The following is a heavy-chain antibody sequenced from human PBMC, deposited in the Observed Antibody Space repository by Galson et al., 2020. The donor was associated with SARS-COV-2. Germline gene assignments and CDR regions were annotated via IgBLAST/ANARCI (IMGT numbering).Heavy chain of an antibody. Sequence: ETSETLSLTCTVSGGSLSGYHWHWIRQPPGKGLEWIGYMYSSGSTNYNPSLKSRVTISVDTSKNQFSLKLSSVTAADTAVDYCARDLTMMGGLDVWGQGTTVTVAS. J-gene: IGHJ6*02. CDR2: MYSSGST. CDR3: ARDLTMMGGLDV. V-gene: IGHV4-59*01. CDR1: GGSLSGYH. D-gene: IGHD3-22*01.